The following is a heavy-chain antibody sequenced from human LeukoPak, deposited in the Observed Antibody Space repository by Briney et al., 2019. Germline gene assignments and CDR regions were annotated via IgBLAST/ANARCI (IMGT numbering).Heavy chain of an antibody. CDR2: IYYSGST. D-gene: IGHD3-10*01. CDR1: GGSISSDNYY. V-gene: IGHV4-39*01. CDR3: ARTRYYYNSRSYGAPYYFDY. J-gene: IGHJ4*02. Sequence: SETLSLTCTVSGGSISSDNYYWGWIRQPPGKGLEWIGIIYYSGSTYYNPSLKSRVTISVDTSKNQFSLKLSSVTAADTAVYYCARTRYYYNSRSYGAPYYFDYWGQGTLVTVSS.